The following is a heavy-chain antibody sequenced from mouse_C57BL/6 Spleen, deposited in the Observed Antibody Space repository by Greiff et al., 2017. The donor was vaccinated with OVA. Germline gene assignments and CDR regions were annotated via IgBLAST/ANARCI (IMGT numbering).Heavy chain of an antibody. D-gene: IGHD1-1*01. Sequence: VQLKESGPVLVKPGPSVKISCKASGFTFTDYYMHWVKQSHGKSLEWTGLVYPYNGGTSYNQKFKGKATLTVDTSSSTAYIELNSLTSEDSAVYYCAREDLHYDWYFDVWGTGTTVTVSS. CDR3: AREDLHYDWYFDV. V-gene: IGHV1-36*01. CDR1: GFTFTDYY. J-gene: IGHJ1*03. CDR2: VYPYNGGT.